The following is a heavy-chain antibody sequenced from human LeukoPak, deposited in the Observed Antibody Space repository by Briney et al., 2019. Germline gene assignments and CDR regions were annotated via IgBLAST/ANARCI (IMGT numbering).Heavy chain of an antibody. V-gene: IGHV4-31*03. J-gene: IGHJ5*02. CDR3: ARDQRLRFLEWLGFDP. D-gene: IGHD3-3*01. CDR1: GGSISSGGYY. Sequence: NPSQTLSLTCTVSGGSISSGGYYWGWIRQHPGKGLEWIGYIYYSGSTYYNPSLKSRVTISVDTSKNQFSLKLSSVTAADTAVYYCARDQRLRFLEWLGFDPWGQGTLVTVSS. CDR2: IYYSGST.